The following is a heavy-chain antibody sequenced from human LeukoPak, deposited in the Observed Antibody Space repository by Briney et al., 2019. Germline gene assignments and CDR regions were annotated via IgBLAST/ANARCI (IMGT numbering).Heavy chain of an antibody. CDR2: IYHSGST. J-gene: IGHJ3*02. D-gene: IGHD1-1*01. CDR1: GGSISSSNW. Sequence: SETLSLTCAVSGGSISSSNWWSWVRQTPGKGLEWIGEIYHSGSTNYSPSLKSRVTISVDKSKNQFSLKLNSVTAADTAVYYCTRRVATTGIYAFDIWGQGTMVTVSS. V-gene: IGHV4-4*02. CDR3: TRRVATTGIYAFDI.